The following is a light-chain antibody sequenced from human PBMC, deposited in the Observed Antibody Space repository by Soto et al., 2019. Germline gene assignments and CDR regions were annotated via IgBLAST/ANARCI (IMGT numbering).Light chain of an antibody. CDR2: AAS. Sequence: AIRMTQSPSSFSASTGDRVTITFRASQGISSYLAWYQQKPGKAPKLLIYAASTLQSGVPSRFSGSGSGTEFTLTISSLQPDDFATYYCQQYNSQWTFGQGTKVDIK. J-gene: IGKJ1*01. CDR1: QGISSY. CDR3: QQYNSQWT. V-gene: IGKV1-8*01.